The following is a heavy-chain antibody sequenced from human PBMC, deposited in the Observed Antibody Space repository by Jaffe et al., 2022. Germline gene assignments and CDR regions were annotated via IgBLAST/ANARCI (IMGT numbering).Heavy chain of an antibody. J-gene: IGHJ4*02. CDR2: ISSSGSTI. CDR3: AREGFIAYSSSWLDY. D-gene: IGHD6-13*01. V-gene: IGHV3-48*03. CDR1: GFTFSSYE. Sequence: EVQLVESGGGLVQPGGSLRLSCAASGFTFSSYEMNWVRQAPGKGLEWVSYISSSGSTIYYADSVKGRFTISRDNAKNSLYLQMNSLRAEDTAVYYCAREGFIAYSSSWLDYWGQGTLVTVSS.